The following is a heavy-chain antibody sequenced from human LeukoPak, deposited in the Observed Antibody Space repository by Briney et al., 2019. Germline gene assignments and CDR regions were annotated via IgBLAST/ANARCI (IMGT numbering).Heavy chain of an antibody. CDR2: ISYDGSNK. V-gene: IGHV3-30*04. Sequence: PGGSLRLSCEASGFTFSSYAMHWVRQAPGKGLEWVAVISYDGSNKYYADSVKGRFTISRDNSKNTLYLQMNSLRAEDTAVYYCARDKRGSFDIWGQGTMVTVSS. CDR1: GFTFSSYA. CDR3: ARDKRGSFDI. D-gene: IGHD3-10*01. J-gene: IGHJ3*02.